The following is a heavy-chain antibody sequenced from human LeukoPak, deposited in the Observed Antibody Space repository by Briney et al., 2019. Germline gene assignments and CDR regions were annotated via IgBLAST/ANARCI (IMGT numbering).Heavy chain of an antibody. CDR1: GFTFRTSG. D-gene: IGHD1-26*01. CDR3: AKDGGTHFDH. CDR2: ISSSGTTI. Sequence: TGGSLRLSCAASGFTFRTSGMNWVRQAPGKGLEWVSYISSSGTTISYAQSVKGRFTITRDNAQNSLTLHMNTLRADHTAVYYCAKDGGTHFDHWGQGTLVTVSS. J-gene: IGHJ4*02. V-gene: IGHV3-48*01.